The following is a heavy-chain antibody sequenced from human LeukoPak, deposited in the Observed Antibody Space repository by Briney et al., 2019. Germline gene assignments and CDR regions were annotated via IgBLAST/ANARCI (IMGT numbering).Heavy chain of an antibody. CDR1: GGSFSGYY. V-gene: IGHV4-34*01. D-gene: IGHD3-22*01. Sequence: PSETLSLTCAVYGGSFSGYYWSWIRQPPGKGLEWNGEINHSGSTNYNPSLKSRVTISVDTSKNQFSLKLSSVTAADTAVYYCASSPRAPHFYDSSGTRGGYWGQGTLVTVSS. J-gene: IGHJ4*02. CDR2: INHSGST. CDR3: ASSPRAPHFYDSSGTRGGY.